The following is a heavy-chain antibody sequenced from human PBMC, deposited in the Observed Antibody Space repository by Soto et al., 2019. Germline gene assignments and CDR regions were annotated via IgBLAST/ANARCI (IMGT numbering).Heavy chain of an antibody. CDR3: ARARRDCSSSSCYLYYFDY. J-gene: IGHJ4*02. V-gene: IGHV3-64*02. D-gene: IGHD2-2*01. Sequence: DSVKGRFTISRDNSKNTVYLQMGSLSVEDMGVYYCARARRDCSSSSCYLYYFDYWGQGTLVTVSS.